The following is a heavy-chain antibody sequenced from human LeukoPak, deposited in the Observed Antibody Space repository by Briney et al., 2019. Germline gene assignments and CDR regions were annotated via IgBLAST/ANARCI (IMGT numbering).Heavy chain of an antibody. D-gene: IGHD6-6*01. J-gene: IGHJ4*02. CDR2: SYPSDSDT. CDR3: ARQGWGDTSSSPDY. CDR1: GHSFMNYW. Sequence: KVSCKVSGHSFMNYWIGWVRQMPGKGLEWMGISYPSDSDTRYSPSFQGQVIISADKSISTAYLQWRSLKASDTAMYYCARQGWGDTSSSPDYWGQGTLVTVSS. V-gene: IGHV5-51*01.